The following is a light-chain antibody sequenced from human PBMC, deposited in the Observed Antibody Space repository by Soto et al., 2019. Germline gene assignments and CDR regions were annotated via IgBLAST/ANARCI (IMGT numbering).Light chain of an antibody. J-gene: IGKJ1*01. V-gene: IGKV3-15*01. Sequence: EIVMTQSPATLSVSPGQRATLSCRASQSVSSDLAWYQQKPGQAPRLLVYGASTGATGIPARFSGSGSGTEFTLTISSLQSEDFALYFCQQYNDWPTFGRGTKVDIK. CDR2: GAS. CDR1: QSVSSD. CDR3: QQYNDWPT.